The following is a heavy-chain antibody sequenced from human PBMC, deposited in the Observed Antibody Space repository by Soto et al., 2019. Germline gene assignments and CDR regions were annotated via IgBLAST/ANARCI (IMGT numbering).Heavy chain of an antibody. Sequence: GGSLRLSCAASGFTFSSYAMSWVRQAPGKGLEWVSAISGSGGSTYYADSVKGRFTISRDNSKNTLYLQMNSLRAEDTAVYYCAKDYLLRSPLIVVVVAATFDYWGQGTLVTVS. CDR3: AKDYLLRSPLIVVVVAATFDY. CDR2: ISGSGGST. V-gene: IGHV3-23*01. D-gene: IGHD2-15*01. CDR1: GFTFSSYA. J-gene: IGHJ4*02.